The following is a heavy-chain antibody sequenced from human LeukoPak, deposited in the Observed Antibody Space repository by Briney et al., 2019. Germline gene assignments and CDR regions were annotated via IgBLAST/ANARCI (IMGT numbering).Heavy chain of an antibody. V-gene: IGHV3-48*04. D-gene: IGHD3-16*02. J-gene: IGHJ4*02. CDR3: VRDYQYYFDY. CDR1: GFTFSDYS. CDR2: FSTISSTI. Sequence: GGSLRLSCAASGFTFSDYSMNWVRQAPGEGLEWVSYFSTISSTISYADSVKGRFTISRDNAKNSLYLQMNNLRAVDTAVYYCVRDYQYYFDYWGQGILVTVSS.